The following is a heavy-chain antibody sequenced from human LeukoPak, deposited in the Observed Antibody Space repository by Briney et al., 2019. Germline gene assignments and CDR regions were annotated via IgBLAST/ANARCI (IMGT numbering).Heavy chain of an antibody. CDR2: LYSGGST. CDR3: ARSAWLDY. V-gene: IGHV3-53*04. Sequence: GGSLRLSCAASGFTVSSNYMSWVRQAPGKGLELVSVLYSGGSTFYADSVKGRFTISRHNSENTLYLQMNSLRAEDTAVYYCARSAWLDYWGQGTLVTVSS. J-gene: IGHJ4*02. CDR1: GFTVSSNY.